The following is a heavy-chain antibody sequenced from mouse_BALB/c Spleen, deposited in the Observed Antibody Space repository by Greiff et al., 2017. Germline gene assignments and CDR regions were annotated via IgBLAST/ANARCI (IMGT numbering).Heavy chain of an antibody. V-gene: IGHV2-2*02. CDR3: AREEITTATYAMDY. CDR1: GFSLTSYG. D-gene: IGHD1-2*01. J-gene: IGHJ4*01. CDR2: IWSGGST. Sequence: VHLVESGPGLVQPSQSLSITCTVSGFSLTSYGVHWVRQSPGKGLEWLGVIWSGGSTDYNAAFISRLSISKDNSKSQVFFKMNSLQANDTAIYYCAREEITTATYAMDYWGQGTSVTVSS.